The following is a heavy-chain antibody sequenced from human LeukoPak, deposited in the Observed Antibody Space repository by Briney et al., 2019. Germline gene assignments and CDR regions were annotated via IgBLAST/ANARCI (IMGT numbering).Heavy chain of an antibody. J-gene: IGHJ4*02. D-gene: IGHD3-10*01. Sequence: ASVKVSCKASGYTFTGYYMHWVRQAPGQGLEWMGWINPNSGGTDYAQKFQGRVTMTGDTSISTAYMELSRLRSDDTAVYYCARGALLWFGELLSFYFDYWGQGTLVTVSS. CDR1: GYTFTGYY. V-gene: IGHV1-2*02. CDR2: INPNSGGT. CDR3: ARGALLWFGELLSFYFDY.